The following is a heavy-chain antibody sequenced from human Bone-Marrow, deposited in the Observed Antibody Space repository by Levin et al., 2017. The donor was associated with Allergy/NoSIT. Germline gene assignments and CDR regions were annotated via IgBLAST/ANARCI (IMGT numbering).Heavy chain of an antibody. Sequence: ASVKVSCKASGYSFSTYGIAWVRQAPGQGPEWMGWVSPYNGNTSYAQRFQGRVTMTTDPSTSTAYMELRGLRSDDTAVYYCARDLGELSFNHYNPSTRGFDYWGQGTLVTVSS. J-gene: IGHJ4*02. CDR1: GYSFSTYG. V-gene: IGHV1-18*01. CDR2: VSPYNGNT. D-gene: IGHD3-16*02. CDR3: ARDLGELSFNHYNPSTRGFDY.